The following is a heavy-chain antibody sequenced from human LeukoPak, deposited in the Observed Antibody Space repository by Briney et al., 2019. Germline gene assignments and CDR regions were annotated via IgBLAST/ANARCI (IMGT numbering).Heavy chain of an antibody. CDR3: GRVHCSTNSCYDYYDYYMDV. D-gene: IGHD2-15*01. CDR1: GFRFDDYS. Sequence: PGGSLRLSCAASGFRFDDYSMNWVRHVPGKGLEWVAGINWDGASTGYRDSMKSRFTISRDNGKNSLYLQMNSLRVEDTAVYYCGRVHCSTNSCYDYYDYYMDVSGKGTTVTVSS. V-gene: IGHV3-20*04. J-gene: IGHJ6*03. CDR2: INWDGAST.